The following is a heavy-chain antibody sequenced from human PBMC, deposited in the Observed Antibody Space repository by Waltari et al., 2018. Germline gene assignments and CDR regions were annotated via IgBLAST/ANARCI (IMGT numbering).Heavy chain of an antibody. CDR3: ARVLELKAARPFAFDI. J-gene: IGHJ3*02. Sequence: EVQLVESGGGLVKPGGSLRLSCAASGFPFSSYSMTGVRQAPGKGLEWVSSISSSSSYIYYADSVKGRFTISRDNAKNSLYLQMNSLRAEDTAVYYCARVLELKAARPFAFDIWGQGTMVTVSS. D-gene: IGHD6-6*01. V-gene: IGHV3-21*01. CDR1: GFPFSSYS. CDR2: ISSSSSYI.